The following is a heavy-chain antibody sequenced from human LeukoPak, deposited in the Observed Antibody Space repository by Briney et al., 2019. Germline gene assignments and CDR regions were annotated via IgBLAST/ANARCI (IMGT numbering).Heavy chain of an antibody. CDR2: IYSDGSI. J-gene: IGHJ4*02. V-gene: IGHV3-53*05. Sequence: GGSLRLSCAASGFSVSSNYVTWVRQPPGKGLEWVSVIYSDGSIYYAASVKGRFTISKDNSKNTLYLQMNSLRVEYTAAYYCTDAVAGWGQGTLVTVSS. D-gene: IGHD4-23*01. CDR1: GFSVSSNY. CDR3: TDAVAG.